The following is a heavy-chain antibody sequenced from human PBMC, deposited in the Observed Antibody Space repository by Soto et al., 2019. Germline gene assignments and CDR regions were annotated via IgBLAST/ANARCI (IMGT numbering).Heavy chain of an antibody. CDR1: GGSISSGGYY. Sequence: QVQLQESGPGLVKPSQTLSLTCTVSGGSISSGGYYWSWIRQHPGKGLEWIGYIYYSGSTYYNPSLKRRVTISVDTSKNQFSLKLSSVTAADTAVYYCASSDTVTGYYYYMDVWGKGTTVTVSS. CDR2: IYYSGST. V-gene: IGHV4-31*03. CDR3: ASSDTVTGYYYYMDV. J-gene: IGHJ6*03. D-gene: IGHD4-17*01.